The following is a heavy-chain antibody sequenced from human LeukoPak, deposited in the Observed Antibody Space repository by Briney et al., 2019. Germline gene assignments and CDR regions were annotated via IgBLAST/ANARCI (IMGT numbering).Heavy chain of an antibody. V-gene: IGHV3-23*01. J-gene: IGHJ4*02. D-gene: IGHD3-10*01. CDR1: GFTFSSYA. CDR3: AKGPYYYGSGSYLYY. CDR2: ISGSGGST. Sequence: PGGSLRLSCAASGFTFSSYAMSWVRQAPGKGLEWVSAISGSGGSTYYADSVKGRFTISRDNSKNTLYLQMNSLRAEDTAVYHCAKGPYYYGSGSYLYYWGQGTLVTVSS.